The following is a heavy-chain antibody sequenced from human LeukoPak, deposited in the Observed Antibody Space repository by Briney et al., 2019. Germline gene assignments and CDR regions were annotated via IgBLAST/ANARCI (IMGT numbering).Heavy chain of an antibody. CDR1: GGSISSGGYY. J-gene: IGHJ5*02. CDR3: ARENHDFWSGHPKWFDP. CDR2: IYHSGST. Sequence: SETLSLTCTVSGGSISSGGYYWSWIRQPPGKGLEWIGYIYHSGSTYYNPSLKSRVTISVDRSKNQFSLKLSSVTAADTAVYYCARENHDFWSGHPKWFDPWGQGTLVTVSS. D-gene: IGHD3-3*01. V-gene: IGHV4-30-2*01.